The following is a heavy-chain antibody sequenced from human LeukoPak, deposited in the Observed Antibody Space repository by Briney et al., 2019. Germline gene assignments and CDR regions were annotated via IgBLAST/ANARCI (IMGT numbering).Heavy chain of an antibody. CDR1: GFTFSSYA. Sequence: GGSLRLSCAASGFTFSSYAMSWVRQAPGKGLEWVSAIRGSGGSTYYADSVKGRFTISRDNSKNTLYLQMNSLRAEDTAVYYCAKGVGYYDSSGYSLYLFDYWGQGTLVTVSS. J-gene: IGHJ4*02. V-gene: IGHV3-23*01. D-gene: IGHD3-22*01. CDR3: AKGVGYYDSSGYSLYLFDY. CDR2: IRGSGGST.